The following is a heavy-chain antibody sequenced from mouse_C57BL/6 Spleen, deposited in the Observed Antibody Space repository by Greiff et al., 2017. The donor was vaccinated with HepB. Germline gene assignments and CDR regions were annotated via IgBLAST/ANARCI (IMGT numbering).Heavy chain of an antibody. CDR1: GFTFSDYY. V-gene: IGHV5-12*01. Sequence: EVHLVESGGGLVQPGGSLKLSCAASGFTFSDYYMYWVRQTPEKRLEWVAYISNGGGSTYYPDTVKGRFTISRDNAKNTLYLQMSRLKSEDTAMYYCARHGDRAFDYWGQGTTLTVSS. CDR3: ARHGDRAFDY. J-gene: IGHJ2*01. CDR2: ISNGGGST. D-gene: IGHD3-1*01.